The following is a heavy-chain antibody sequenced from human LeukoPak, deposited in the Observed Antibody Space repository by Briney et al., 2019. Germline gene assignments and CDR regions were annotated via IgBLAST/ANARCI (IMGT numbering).Heavy chain of an antibody. Sequence: WIRQPPGKGLEWVGRIRSKTGGGTTDYAAPVKGRFTISRDDSKNTLYLQMNSLKTGDTAVYYCTTARNMVRGVIPLDYWGQGTLVTVSS. D-gene: IGHD3-10*01. CDR3: TTARNMVRGVIPLDY. J-gene: IGHJ4*02. CDR2: IRSKTGGGTT. V-gene: IGHV3-15*01.